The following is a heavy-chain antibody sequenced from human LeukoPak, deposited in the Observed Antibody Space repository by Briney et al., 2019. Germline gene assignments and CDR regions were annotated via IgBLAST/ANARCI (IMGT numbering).Heavy chain of an antibody. CDR2: IYYSGST. D-gene: IGHD3-10*01. CDR3: ARTYYSPYYFDY. Sequence: PSETLSLTCTVSGGSISSYYWSWIRQPPGKGLEWIGYIYYSGSTNYNTSLKSRVTISVDTSKNQFSLKLSSVTAADTAVYYCARTYYSPYYFDYWGQGTLVTVSS. J-gene: IGHJ4*02. V-gene: IGHV4-59*08. CDR1: GGSISSYY.